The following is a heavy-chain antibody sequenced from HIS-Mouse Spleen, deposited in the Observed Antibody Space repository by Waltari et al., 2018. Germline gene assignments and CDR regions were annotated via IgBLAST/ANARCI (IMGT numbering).Heavy chain of an antibody. CDR3: AREIPYSSSWYDWYFDL. Sequence: GSGPGLVKPSDTLSLTCTVSGGSISSSSYYWGWIRQPPGKGLEWIGGIYYSGGTYYNPSLKSRVTISVDTSKNQFSLKLSSVTAADTAVYYCAREIPYSSSWYDWYFDLWGRGTLVTVSS. D-gene: IGHD6-13*01. CDR1: GGSISSSSYY. CDR2: IYYSGGT. J-gene: IGHJ2*01. V-gene: IGHV4-39*07.